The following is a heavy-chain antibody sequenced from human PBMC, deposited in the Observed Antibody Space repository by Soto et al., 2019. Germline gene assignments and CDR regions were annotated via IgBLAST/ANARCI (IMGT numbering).Heavy chain of an antibody. Sequence: GESLKISCQGSGYSFTTYWISWVRQMPGKGLEWMGRIEPSDSYTKYSPSFQGHVTISVDKSISTAYLQWSSLKASDTAMYYCARLGWFNGMDVWGQGTTVTVSS. CDR1: GYSFTTYW. CDR2: IEPSDSYT. V-gene: IGHV5-10-1*01. D-gene: IGHD2-15*01. CDR3: ARLGWFNGMDV. J-gene: IGHJ6*02.